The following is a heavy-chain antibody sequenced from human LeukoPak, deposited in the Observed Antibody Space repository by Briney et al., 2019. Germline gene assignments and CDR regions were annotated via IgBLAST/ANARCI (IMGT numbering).Heavy chain of an antibody. V-gene: IGHV1-69*04. Sequence: ASVKVSCKASGGTFSSYAISWVRQAPGQGLEWMGRIIPILGIANYAQKFQGRVTITADKSTSTAYMELSSLRSEDTAVYYCAGYYYDSSGYYNWFDPWGQGTPVTVSS. J-gene: IGHJ5*02. CDR3: AGYYYDSSGYYNWFDP. CDR2: IIPILGIA. D-gene: IGHD3-22*01. CDR1: GGTFSSYA.